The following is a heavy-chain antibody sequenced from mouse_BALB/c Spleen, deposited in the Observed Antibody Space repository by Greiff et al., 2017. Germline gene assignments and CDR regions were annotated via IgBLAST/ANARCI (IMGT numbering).Heavy chain of an antibody. V-gene: IGHV1S137*01. J-gene: IGHJ3*01. D-gene: IGHD1-1*01. Sequence: QVQLKESGAELVRPGVSVKISCKGSGYTFTDYAMHWVKQSHAKSLEWIGVISTYYGDASYNQKFKGKATMTVDKSSSTAYMELARLTSEDSAIYYCASPHYGSSFAYWGQGTLVTVSA. CDR3: ASPHYGSSFAY. CDR2: ISTYYGDA. CDR1: GYTFTDYA.